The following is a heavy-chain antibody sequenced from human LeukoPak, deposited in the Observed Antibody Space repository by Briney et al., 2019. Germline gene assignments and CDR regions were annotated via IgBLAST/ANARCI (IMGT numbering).Heavy chain of an antibody. CDR2: MNPNSGNT. CDR3: ARAARRPYSGSYYSAY. V-gene: IGHV1-8*01. D-gene: IGHD1-26*01. J-gene: IGHJ4*02. CDR1: GYTFTSYD. Sequence: ASVKVSCKASGYTFTSYDINWVRQATGQGLERMGWMNPNSGNTGYAQKFQGRVTMTRNTSISTAYMELSSLRSEDTAVYYCARAARRPYSGSYYSAYWGQGTLVTVSS.